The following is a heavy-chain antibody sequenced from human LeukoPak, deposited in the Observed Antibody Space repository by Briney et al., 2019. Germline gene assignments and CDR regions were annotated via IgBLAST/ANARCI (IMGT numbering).Heavy chain of an antibody. CDR1: GFTFSRYA. V-gene: IGHV3-30*04. CDR2: LSYGGSEK. D-gene: IGHD3-10*01. CDR3: ASSGYGSGSGFHYYYMDV. Sequence: GGSLRLSCAASGFTFSRYAMHWVRQAPDKRLEWVAFLSYGGSEKYYADSVKGRFTISRDNSKNTLYLQMNSLRSEDTAVYYCASSGYGSGSGFHYYYMDVWGKGTTVTISS. J-gene: IGHJ6*03.